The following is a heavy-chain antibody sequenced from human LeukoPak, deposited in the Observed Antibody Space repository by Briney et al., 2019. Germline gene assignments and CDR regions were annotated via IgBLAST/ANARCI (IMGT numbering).Heavy chain of an antibody. J-gene: IGHJ2*01. CDR1: GFTFSSYA. Sequence: GGSLRLSCVVSGFTFSSYAMNWVRQAPGKGLEGVSAVSGSGSSTYYADSVKGRFTISRDNSKNTLYLQMNSLRAEDTAVYYCAKSRELWTYWYFDLWGRGILVTVSS. D-gene: IGHD1-26*01. V-gene: IGHV3-23*01. CDR3: AKSRELWTYWYFDL. CDR2: VSGSGSST.